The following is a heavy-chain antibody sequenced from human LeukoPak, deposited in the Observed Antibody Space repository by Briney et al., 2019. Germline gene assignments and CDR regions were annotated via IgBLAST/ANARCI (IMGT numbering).Heavy chain of an antibody. CDR3: ARDSMGEDTAMVTVMDMNYFDY. J-gene: IGHJ4*02. D-gene: IGHD5-18*01. CDR2: IYYSGST. Sequence: NPSETLSLTCTVSGGSISSSSYYWGWIRQPPGKGLGWIGSIYYSGSTYYNPSLKSRVTISVDTSKNQFSLKLSSVTAADTAVCYCARDSMGEDTAMVTVMDMNYFDYWGQGTLVTVSS. V-gene: IGHV4-39*07. CDR1: GGSISSSSYY.